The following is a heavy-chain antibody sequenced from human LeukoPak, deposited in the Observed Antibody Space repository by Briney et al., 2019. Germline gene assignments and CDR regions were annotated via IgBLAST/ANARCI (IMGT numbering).Heavy chain of an antibody. CDR2: ISPSGGST. CDR3: ASYPYSSGSFFDY. D-gene: IGHD6-19*01. CDR1: GYTFTSNY. Sequence: AASVKVSCKAFGYTFTSNYMHWVRQAPGQGPEWMGVISPSGGSTTYAQKFQGRVTLTRDMSTSTDYLELSSLRSEDTAVYYCASYPYSSGSFFDYWGQGTLVTVSS. J-gene: IGHJ4*02. V-gene: IGHV1-46*01.